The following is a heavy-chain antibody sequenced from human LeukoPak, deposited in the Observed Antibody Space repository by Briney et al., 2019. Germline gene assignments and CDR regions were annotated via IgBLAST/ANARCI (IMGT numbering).Heavy chain of an antibody. CDR2: IYYSGST. CDR1: GGSISSYY. V-gene: IGHV4-59*01. J-gene: IGHJ3*02. CDR3: AREYCSSTSCYTYAFDI. Sequence: SETLSLTCTVSGGSISSYYWSWIRQPPGKELEWIGYIYYSGSTNYNPSLKSRVTISVDTSKNQFSLKLSSVTAADTAVYYCAREYCSSTSCYTYAFDIWGQGTMVTVSS. D-gene: IGHD2-2*02.